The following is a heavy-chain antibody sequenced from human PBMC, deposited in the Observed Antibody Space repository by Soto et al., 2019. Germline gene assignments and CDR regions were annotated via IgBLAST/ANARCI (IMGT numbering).Heavy chain of an antibody. J-gene: IGHJ6*02. Sequence: ASVKVSCKASGYTFTSYAMHWVRQAPGQRLEWMGWINAGNGNTKYSQKFQGRVTITRDTSTRTDYMELSSLRSDDTAVYYCAILYYYDSGDYYSNYQYYGMDVWGQGTTVTVSS. CDR1: GYTFTSYA. D-gene: IGHD3-22*01. CDR2: INAGNGNT. CDR3: AILYYYDSGDYYSNYQYYGMDV. V-gene: IGHV1-3*01.